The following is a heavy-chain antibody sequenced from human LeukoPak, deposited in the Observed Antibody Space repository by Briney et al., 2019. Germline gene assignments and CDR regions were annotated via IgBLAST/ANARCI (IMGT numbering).Heavy chain of an antibody. D-gene: IGHD3-22*01. CDR3: ARDYCDSSGYYRDFDY. J-gene: IGHJ4*02. CDR2: SIPILGIA. V-gene: IGHV1-69*04. CDR1: GGTFSSYA. Sequence: GASVKVSCKASGGTFSSYAISWVRQAPGQGLEWMGRSIPILGIANYAQKFQGRVTITADKSTSTAYMELSSLRSEDTAVYYWARDYCDSSGYYRDFDYWGQGTLVTVSS.